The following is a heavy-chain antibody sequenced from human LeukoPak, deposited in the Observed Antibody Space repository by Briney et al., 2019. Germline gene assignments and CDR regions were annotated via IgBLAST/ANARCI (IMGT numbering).Heavy chain of an antibody. Sequence: GASVKVSCKASGYTFTGSYIRWVRQAPGQGLEWMGRLSTNNGATNYAQKFQGRVTMTRDTSITTAYMELTRLTSDDTAVYYCARGGQPPGWGQGTLVTVSS. V-gene: IGHV1-2*06. CDR2: LSTNNGAT. CDR3: ARGGQPPG. CDR1: GYTFTGSY. D-gene: IGHD5-12*01. J-gene: IGHJ4*02.